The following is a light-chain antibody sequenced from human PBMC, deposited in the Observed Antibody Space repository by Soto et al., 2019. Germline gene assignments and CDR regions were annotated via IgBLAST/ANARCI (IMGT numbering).Light chain of an antibody. Sequence: EIVLTQSPATLSLSPGERATLSCRASQSVTSDLAWYQQKPGQAPRLLIYDISNRATGIPARFSGSGSRTDFTLTISSLEPEDFVVYFCQQRRDWPLTFGGGTKVEIK. V-gene: IGKV3-11*01. CDR1: QSVTSD. CDR2: DIS. J-gene: IGKJ4*01. CDR3: QQRRDWPLT.